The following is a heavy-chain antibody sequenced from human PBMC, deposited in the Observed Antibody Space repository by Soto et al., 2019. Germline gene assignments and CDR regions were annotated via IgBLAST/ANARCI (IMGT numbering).Heavy chain of an antibody. CDR2: IYYSGST. Sequence: QVQLQESGPGLVKPSETLSLTCTVSGGSVSSASYYWSWIRQPPAKGLEWIRYIYYSGSTNYNPSLKIRVSISVDTSKNQFSLKLSSVTAADTAVYYCARGPPPNWFDPWGQGTLVTVSS. CDR3: ARGPPPNWFDP. J-gene: IGHJ5*02. CDR1: GGSVSSASYY. V-gene: IGHV4-61*01.